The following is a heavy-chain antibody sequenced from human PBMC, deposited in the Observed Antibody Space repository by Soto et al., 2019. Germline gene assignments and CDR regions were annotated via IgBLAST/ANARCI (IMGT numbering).Heavy chain of an antibody. D-gene: IGHD6-13*01. CDR1: GFTFSSYA. Sequence: PGGSLRLSCAASGFTFSSYAMHWVRQAPGKGLEWVAVISYDGSNKYYADSVKDRFTISRDNSKNTLYLQMNSLRAEDTAVYYCARGRGMAAAGIDYWGQGTLVTVYS. J-gene: IGHJ4*02. CDR3: ARGRGMAAAGIDY. V-gene: IGHV3-30-3*01. CDR2: ISYDGSNK.